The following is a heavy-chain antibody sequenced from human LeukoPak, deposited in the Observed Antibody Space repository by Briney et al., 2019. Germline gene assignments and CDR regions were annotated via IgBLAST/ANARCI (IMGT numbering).Heavy chain of an antibody. J-gene: IGHJ3*02. V-gene: IGHV3-7*01. CDR3: ARDPEFGALDI. CDR2: INQDGSQR. D-gene: IGHD3-10*01. CDR1: GFTFTSSY. Sequence: GGSLRLSCAASGFTFTSSYMSWVRQTPGRGLEWVANINQDGSQRSSVDSLKGRFTISRDNANNALYLQMNSLRVEDTAVYHCARDPEFGALDIWGRGTTVTVSS.